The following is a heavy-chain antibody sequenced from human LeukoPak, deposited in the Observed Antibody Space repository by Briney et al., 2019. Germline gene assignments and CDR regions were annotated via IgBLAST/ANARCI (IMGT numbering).Heavy chain of an antibody. D-gene: IGHD1-26*01. CDR1: GPLFTSYW. CDR3: ARVGQWVFHENLHYVFEA. V-gene: IGHV5-51*01. Sequence: NPGESLKISCHDSGPLFTSYWMAWPRQMPGKGLEWMGIIYPGDSDTNYSPSFQGRVTISADQSTSTAYLQWSSLEASDTAIYFCARVGQWVFHENLHYVFEAWGQGTMVIVSS. CDR2: IYPGDSDT. J-gene: IGHJ3*01.